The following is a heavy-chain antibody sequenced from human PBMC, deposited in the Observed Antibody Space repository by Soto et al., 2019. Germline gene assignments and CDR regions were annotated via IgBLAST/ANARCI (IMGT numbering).Heavy chain of an antibody. V-gene: IGHV1-69*12. J-gene: IGHJ6*02. CDR3: ARDNDRPQLGGNYYYILDV. CDR1: GGTFRNSA. D-gene: IGHD1-1*01. Sequence: QVQLKQSGAEVKKPGSSVKVSCKASGGTFRNSAISWVRQAPGQGLEWMGGIMPIFRTPDYAQKFQGRVTITADESTNTAYMELSGLRSDDTAVYYCARDNDRPQLGGNYYYILDVWGHGTTVTVSS. CDR2: IMPIFRTP.